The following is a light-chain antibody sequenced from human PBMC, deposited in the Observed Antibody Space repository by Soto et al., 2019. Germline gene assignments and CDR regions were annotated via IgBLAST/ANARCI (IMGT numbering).Light chain of an antibody. V-gene: IGLV1-40*01. J-gene: IGLJ2*01. Sequence: QSVLTQPPSVSGAPGQRVTISCTGSNSNIGAGYDVHWYQQLPGTAPKLLIYGNSNRPSGVPDRFSGSKSGTSASLAITGLQAEDEADYYCQSYETSLSGFVVFGGGTKLTVL. CDR2: GNS. CDR3: QSYETSLSGFVV. CDR1: NSNIGAGYD.